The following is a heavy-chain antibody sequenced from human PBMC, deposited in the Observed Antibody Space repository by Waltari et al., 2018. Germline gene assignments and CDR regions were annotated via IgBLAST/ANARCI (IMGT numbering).Heavy chain of an antibody. CDR2: VYSSGTT. CDR1: NGSISSYY. J-gene: IGHJ3*02. V-gene: IGHV4-4*07. Sequence: QVQLQESGPGLVKPSETLSLTCDVSNGSISSYYWSWIRQPAGKGLEWVGRVYSSGTTNYNPSLKSRVTMSVDASKNHFSLRLSSVTAADTAVYYCARAGSGWPYAFDIWGQGTMVIVSS. D-gene: IGHD6-19*01. CDR3: ARAGSGWPYAFDI.